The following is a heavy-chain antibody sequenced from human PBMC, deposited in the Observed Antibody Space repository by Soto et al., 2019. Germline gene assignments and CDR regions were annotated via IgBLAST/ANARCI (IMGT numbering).Heavy chain of an antibody. CDR2: IAYDGSNA. CDR1: GFTFRNYA. V-gene: IGHV3-30-3*01. Sequence: QVQLVESGGGVVQPGGSLRLSCAASGFTFRNYAMHWVRQAPGKGLECLAVIAYDGSNAFYRDSVKGRFTISRDNSKNTLYLHINSLRSEDTGVYYCARVDREDILVVVGARPGEYGIDIWGQGTTVTVSS. D-gene: IGHD2-15*01. J-gene: IGHJ6*02. CDR3: ARVDREDILVVVGARPGEYGIDI.